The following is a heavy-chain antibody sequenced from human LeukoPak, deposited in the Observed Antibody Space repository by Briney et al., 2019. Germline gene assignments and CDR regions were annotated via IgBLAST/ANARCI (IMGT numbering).Heavy chain of an antibody. CDR2: ISSSSSYI. CDR3: AIVGLPYYFDY. D-gene: IGHD2-21*02. V-gene: IGHV3-21*04. Sequence: GGSLRLSCAASGFTFSSYSMNWVRQAPGKGLEWVSSISSSSSYIYYADSVKGRFTISRDNAKNSLYLQMNSLRAEDSAVYYCAIVGLPYYFDYWGQGTLVTISS. CDR1: GFTFSSYS. J-gene: IGHJ4*02.